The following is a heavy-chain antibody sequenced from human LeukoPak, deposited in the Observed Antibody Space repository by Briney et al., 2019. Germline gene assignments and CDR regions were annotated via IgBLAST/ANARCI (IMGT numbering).Heavy chain of an antibody. CDR2: IQRDEINR. D-gene: IGHD4/OR15-4a*01. CDR1: GFTFSNYA. CDR3: AKDQGGGVLTAFDI. Sequence: PGGSLRLSCAASGFTFSNYAMHWVRQAPGKGLEWVAFIQRDEINRNHADSVKGRFTISRDNSKITLDLQMNSLRAEDTAVYYCAKDQGGGVLTAFDIWGQGTVVTVSS. V-gene: IGHV3-30*02. J-gene: IGHJ3*02.